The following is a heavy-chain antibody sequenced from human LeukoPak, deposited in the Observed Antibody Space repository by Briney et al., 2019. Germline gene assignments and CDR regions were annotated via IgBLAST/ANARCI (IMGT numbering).Heavy chain of an antibody. D-gene: IGHD1-26*01. J-gene: IGHJ4*02. CDR2: IYSGGST. CDR1: GFTVSSNY. Sequence: GGSLRLSCAASGFTVSSNYMSWVRQAPGTGLEWVPVIYSGGSTYYADSVKGRFTISRDNSKNTLYLQMNSLRAEDTAVYYCARDRKPSAGALSGSYSNWGQGTLVTVSS. V-gene: IGHV3-66*02. CDR3: ARDRKPSAGALSGSYSN.